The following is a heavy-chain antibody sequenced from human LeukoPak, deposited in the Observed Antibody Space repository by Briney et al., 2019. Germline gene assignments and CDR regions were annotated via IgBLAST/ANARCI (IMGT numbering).Heavy chain of an antibody. Sequence: KPGGSLRLSCAASGFTFSSYSINWVRQAPGKGLEWVLSIDSSSSYIYYADSVKGRFTISRDNAKNSLFLQMNSLRVEDTAVYYCARPGITGTMGYGAFDIWGQGTRVTVSS. CDR3: ARPGITGTMGYGAFDI. D-gene: IGHD1-7*01. V-gene: IGHV3-21*03. CDR1: GFTFSSYS. J-gene: IGHJ3*02. CDR2: IDSSSSYI.